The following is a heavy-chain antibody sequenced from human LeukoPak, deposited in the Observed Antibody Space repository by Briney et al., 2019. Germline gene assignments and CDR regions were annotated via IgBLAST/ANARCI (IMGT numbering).Heavy chain of an antibody. CDR2: ISYDESKK. D-gene: IGHD3-10*01. CDR1: GFSFSSCD. J-gene: IGHJ6*02. Sequence: GGSLRLSCAASGFSFSSCDVHWVRQAPGKGLEWVAVISYDESKKYYADSVKGRFTISRDNSENTLYLEMNSLRAEGTAVYYCAKDVTYYSGSGRNYYYGMDVWGQGTTVTVSS. V-gene: IGHV3-30*18. CDR3: AKDVTYYSGSGRNYYYGMDV.